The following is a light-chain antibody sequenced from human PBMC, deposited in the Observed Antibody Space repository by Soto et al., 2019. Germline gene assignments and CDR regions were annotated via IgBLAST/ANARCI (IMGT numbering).Light chain of an antibody. CDR1: SSDVGAYNF. J-gene: IGLJ2*01. Sequence: QSALTQPPSASGSPGQSATISCTGTSSDVGAYNFVSWYQQYPGKTPKLMIYEVTKRPSGVPDRFSGSKSGNTAALTVSGLQAEDEADYYCSSYGGDNNWGVFGGGTKLTVL. CDR2: EVT. CDR3: SSYGGDNNWGV. V-gene: IGLV2-8*01.